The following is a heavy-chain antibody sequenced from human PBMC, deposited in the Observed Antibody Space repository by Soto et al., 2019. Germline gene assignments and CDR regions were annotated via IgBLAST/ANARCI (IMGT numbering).Heavy chain of an antibody. CDR2: VSAYDGDT. V-gene: IGHV1-18*01. J-gene: IGHJ3*02. CDR1: SYTFTSYG. CDR3: ARDWDYRDNDDVFDI. D-gene: IGHD4-17*01. Sequence: QVQLVQSGTEVKKPGASVKVSCKASSYTFTSYGISWVRQAPEQGLEGVGWVSAYDGDTNYAQNLRGRVTMTTDTTTSTAYMALRSLRTDDTALYYFARDWDYRDNDDVFDIWGQGTMVIVTS.